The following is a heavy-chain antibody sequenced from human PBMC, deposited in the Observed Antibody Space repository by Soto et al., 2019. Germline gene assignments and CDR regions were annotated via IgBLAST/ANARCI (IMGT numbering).Heavy chain of an antibody. J-gene: IGHJ4*02. V-gene: IGHV3-74*01. Sequence: PGGSLRLSCAASGLIFSNYKMHWVRQAPGKGLEWVSRINTDGSITDYADSVKGRFTVSRDNPKSTLYLQMNSLRVEDTAVYYCARDTDGLHYWGQGTLVIVSS. CDR3: ARDTDGLHY. CDR1: GLIFSNYK. CDR2: INTDGSIT.